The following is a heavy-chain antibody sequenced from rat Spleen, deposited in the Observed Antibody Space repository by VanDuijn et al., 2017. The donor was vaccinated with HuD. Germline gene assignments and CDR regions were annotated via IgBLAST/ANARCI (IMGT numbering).Heavy chain of an antibody. Sequence: EVQLVESGGGLVQPGRSLKLSCAASGFTFSNYGMHWIRQAPTKGLEWVASISPSGTKSHYRDSVKGRFTISRDDGKSTLYLEMDSLRSEDMATYYCVRQGYLRDWYFDFWGPGTMVTVSS. CDR1: GFTFSNYG. D-gene: IGHD2-5*01. CDR2: ISPSGTKS. J-gene: IGHJ1*01. CDR3: VRQGYLRDWYFDF. V-gene: IGHV5-19*01.